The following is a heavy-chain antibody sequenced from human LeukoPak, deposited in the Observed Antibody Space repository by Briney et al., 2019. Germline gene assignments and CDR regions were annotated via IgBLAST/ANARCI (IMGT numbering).Heavy chain of an antibody. CDR1: GFTICGDA. V-gene: IGHV3-30*04. CDR3: ARETLDALDL. Sequence: PGTSLRLSCTASGFTICGDAMHWVRQAPGKGLQWVAHISFDGSYKYYADSVKGRFTISRDNSKNTLYLQMNSLRTDDTALFYCARETLDALDLWGPGTLVTVSS. CDR2: ISFDGSYK. J-gene: IGHJ3*01.